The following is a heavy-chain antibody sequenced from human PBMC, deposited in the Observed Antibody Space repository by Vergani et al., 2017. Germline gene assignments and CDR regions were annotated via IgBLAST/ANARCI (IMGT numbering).Heavy chain of an antibody. J-gene: IGHJ6*02. V-gene: IGHV3-23*04. CDR2: ISGSGGST. CDR1: GFTFNHYA. CDR3: AKANPRNSGYDYLYYYHAMDV. D-gene: IGHD5-12*01. Sequence: VQLVESGGGVVQPGRSLRLSCAASGFTFNHYAMNWVRQAPGKGLEWVSGISGSGGSTYYAGSVKGRFTISRDSSKNTLYLQMNSLSAGDTAVYYCAKANPRNSGYDYLYYYHAMDVWGQGTTVPVSS.